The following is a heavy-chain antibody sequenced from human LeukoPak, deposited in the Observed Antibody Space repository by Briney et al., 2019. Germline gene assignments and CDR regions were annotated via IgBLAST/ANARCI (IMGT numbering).Heavy chain of an antibody. CDR2: ISAYNGNT. CDR3: ARVPRNFDWLSGLDY. J-gene: IGHJ4*02. CDR1: GYTFTSYG. Sequence: ASVKVSCKASGYTFTSYGISWVRQVPGQGLEWMGWISAYNGNTNYAQKLQGRVTMTTDTSTSTAYMELRSLRSDDTAVYYCARVPRNFDWLSGLDYWGQGTLVTVSS. V-gene: IGHV1-18*01. D-gene: IGHD3-9*01.